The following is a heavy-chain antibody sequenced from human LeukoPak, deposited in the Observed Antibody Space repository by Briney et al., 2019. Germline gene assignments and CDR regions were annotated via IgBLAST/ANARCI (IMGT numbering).Heavy chain of an antibody. D-gene: IGHD2-2*01. J-gene: IGHJ4*02. V-gene: IGHV3-7*01. CDR2: IKHDGSEK. Sequence: GGSLRLSCAVSEFTFRNYWMSWVRQPPGKGLEWVANIKHDGSEKYYVDSVKGRFTISRDNSKNSLYLQMNSLRADDTAVYYCASPLTRFDYWGQRTLVTVSS. CDR1: EFTFRNYW. CDR3: ASPLTRFDY.